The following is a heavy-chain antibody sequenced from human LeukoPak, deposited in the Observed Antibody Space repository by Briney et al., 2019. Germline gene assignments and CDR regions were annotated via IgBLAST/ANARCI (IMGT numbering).Heavy chain of an antibody. CDR3: VKDRYVARGYYLAF. V-gene: IGHV3-23*01. CDR2: MGGSDRST. Sequence: GGSLRLSWVAAGFTFNNYYMTWVRQAPGKVLEWVSTMGGSDRSTYYADSVKGRFTISRDNAKLQQSVQMSSRRTEDTAIYYCVKDRYVARGYYLAFWGQGTLVTVSS. D-gene: IGHD3-10*01. J-gene: IGHJ4*02. CDR1: GFTFNNYY.